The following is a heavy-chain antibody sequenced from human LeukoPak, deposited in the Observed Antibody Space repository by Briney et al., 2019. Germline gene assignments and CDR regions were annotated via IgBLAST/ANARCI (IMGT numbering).Heavy chain of an antibody. CDR2: IKQDGSEK. J-gene: IGHJ6*03. Sequence: ETLSLTCTVSGGSISSSSYYWGWIRQPPGKGLEWVANIKQDGSEKYYVDSVKGRFTISRDNAKNSLYLQMNSLRAEDTAVYYCARAPYMDVWGKGTTVTVSS. CDR3: ARAPYMDV. CDR1: GGSISSSSYY. V-gene: IGHV3-7*01.